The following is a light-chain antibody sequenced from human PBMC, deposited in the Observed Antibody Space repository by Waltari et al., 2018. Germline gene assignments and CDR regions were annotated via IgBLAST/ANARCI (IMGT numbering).Light chain of an antibody. CDR2: EGS. CDR1: SSDVGSYNL. J-gene: IGLJ2*01. Sequence: QSALTQPASVSGSPGQSITISCTGTSSDVGSYNLVSWYQQPPGKAPKLMIYEGSKRPSGVSNRFSGSKSGNTASLTISGLQADDEADYYCCSYAGSSIVVFGGGSKLTVL. V-gene: IGLV2-23*01. CDR3: CSYAGSSIVV.